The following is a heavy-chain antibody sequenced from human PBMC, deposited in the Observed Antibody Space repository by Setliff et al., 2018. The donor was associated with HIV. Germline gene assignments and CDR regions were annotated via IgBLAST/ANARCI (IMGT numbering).Heavy chain of an antibody. Sequence: PSETLSLTCSVSGVSTSSSTYYWGWIRQPPGKGLEWIGYISYSGSTSYNPPLKSRVTISVDTSKNQFSLRLSSVTAADTAVYYCARHRRDYYGSGGYSAWGQGTLVTVSS. V-gene: IGHV4-39*01. D-gene: IGHD3-10*01. CDR1: GVSTSSSTYY. CDR3: ARHRRDYYGSGGYSA. CDR2: ISYSGST. J-gene: IGHJ5*02.